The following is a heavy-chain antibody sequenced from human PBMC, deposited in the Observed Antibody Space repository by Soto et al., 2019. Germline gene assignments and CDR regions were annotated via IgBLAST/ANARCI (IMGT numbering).Heavy chain of an antibody. V-gene: IGHV3-23*01. J-gene: IGHJ6*03. Sequence: GGSLRLSCAASGFTFSSYAMSWVRQAPGKGLEWVSAISGSGGSTYYADSVKGRFTISRDNSKNTLYLQMNSLRAEDTAVYYCAKRGVTYYDILTGYSDYYYYYMDVWGKGTTVTVSS. CDR1: GFTFSSYA. CDR2: ISGSGGST. D-gene: IGHD3-9*01. CDR3: AKRGVTYYDILTGYSDYYYYYMDV.